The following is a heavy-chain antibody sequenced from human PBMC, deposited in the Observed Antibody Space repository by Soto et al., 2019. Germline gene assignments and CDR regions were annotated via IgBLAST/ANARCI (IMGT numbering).Heavy chain of an antibody. Sequence: SETLSLTCTVSGGSISSYYWSWIRQPPGKGLEWIGYIYYSGSTNYNPSLKSRVTISVDTSKNQFSLKLSSVTAADTAVYYCARVGDGYNNNWFDPWGQGTLVTVS. J-gene: IGHJ5*02. D-gene: IGHD5-12*01. CDR1: GGSISSYY. CDR2: IYYSGST. V-gene: IGHV4-59*01. CDR3: ARVGDGYNNNWFDP.